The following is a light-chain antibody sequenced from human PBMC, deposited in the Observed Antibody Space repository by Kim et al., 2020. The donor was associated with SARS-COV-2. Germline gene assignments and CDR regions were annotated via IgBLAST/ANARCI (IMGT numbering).Light chain of an antibody. CDR2: DVS. CDR1: QSISGF. J-gene: IGKJ3*01. Sequence: PGERATLSWRASQSISGFLAWYQQKPGHAPRLLIYDVSNRATGIPARFSGSGSGTDFTLTISSLEPEDFAVYYCQQRTNWPPIFTFGPGTKVDIK. V-gene: IGKV3-11*01. CDR3: QQRTNWPPIFT.